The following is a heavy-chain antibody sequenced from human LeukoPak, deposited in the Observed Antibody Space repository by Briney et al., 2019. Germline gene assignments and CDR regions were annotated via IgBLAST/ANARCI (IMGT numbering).Heavy chain of an antibody. CDR2: ISYDGSNK. V-gene: IGHV3-30-3*01. Sequence: GGSLRLSCAASGFTFSSYAMHWVRQAPGKGLEWVAVISYDGSNKYYADSVEGRFTISRYNSKNTLYLQMNSLRAEDTAVYYCARERTYYYGSGDPDAFDIWGQGTMVTVSS. CDR3: ARERTYYYGSGDPDAFDI. CDR1: GFTFSSYA. J-gene: IGHJ3*02. D-gene: IGHD3-10*01.